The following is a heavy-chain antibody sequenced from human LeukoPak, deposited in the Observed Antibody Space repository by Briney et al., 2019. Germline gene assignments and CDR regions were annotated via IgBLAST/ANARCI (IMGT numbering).Heavy chain of an antibody. D-gene: IGHD6-6*01. J-gene: IGHJ4*02. V-gene: IGHV4-4*07. CDR3: ARDNEVAARSFDY. CDR1: GGSFGNYY. Sequence: SETLSLTCTVSGGSFGNYYWSWIRQPPGKGLEWIGRIYTSGSNNYNPSLKSRVTMSVDTSKNQFSLKLSSVTAADTAVYYCARDNEVAARSFDYWGQGTLVTVSS. CDR2: IYTSGSN.